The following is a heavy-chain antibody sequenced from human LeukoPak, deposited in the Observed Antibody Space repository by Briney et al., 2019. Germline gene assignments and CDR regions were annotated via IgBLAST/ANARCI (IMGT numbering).Heavy chain of an antibody. V-gene: IGHV3-23*01. D-gene: IGHD3-16*02. J-gene: IGHJ5*02. CDR3: EKSRYGGGNWFDP. CDR2: IDKAGAT. CDR1: GFTFNTYA. Sequence: GGSLRLSCAASGFTFNTYALGWVRQAPGKGLDLVSAIDKAGATYFAADVKGRLTISRDNSKNRVYLQMNSLRAEDPDVYYCEKSRYGGGNWFDPWGQGTLVTVSS.